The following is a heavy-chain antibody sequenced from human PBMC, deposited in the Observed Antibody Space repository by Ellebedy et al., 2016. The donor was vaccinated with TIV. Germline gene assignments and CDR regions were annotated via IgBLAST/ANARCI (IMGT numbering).Heavy chain of an antibody. CDR3: AKDRFSSAWYGGYFDY. V-gene: IGHV3-23*01. Sequence: GESLKISCAASGFTFSSYAMSWVRQAPGKGLEWVSAISGSDDSPHYADSVKGRFTISRDTSKNTLYLKMNSLRAEDTAVYYCAKDRFSSAWYGGYFDYWGQGTLVTVSS. CDR2: ISGSDDSP. CDR1: GFTFSSYA. J-gene: IGHJ4*02. D-gene: IGHD6-19*01.